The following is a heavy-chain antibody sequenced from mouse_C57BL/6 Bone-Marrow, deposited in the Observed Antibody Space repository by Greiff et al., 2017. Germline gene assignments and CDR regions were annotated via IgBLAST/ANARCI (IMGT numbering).Heavy chain of an antibody. CDR2: IHPNGGSP. CDR3: ARLGGYYLYYNAMDY. CDR1: GYTFTSYW. J-gene: IGHJ4*01. Sequence: QVQLQQPGAELVKPGASVKLSCKASGYTFTSYWMHWVKQRPGQGLEWIGMIHPNGGSPNYNEKFKGKATLTVDKSSSTAYMQLSSLTSEDSAFYYCARLGGYYLYYNAMDYWGPGTSVTVSS. V-gene: IGHV1-64*01. D-gene: IGHD2-3*01.